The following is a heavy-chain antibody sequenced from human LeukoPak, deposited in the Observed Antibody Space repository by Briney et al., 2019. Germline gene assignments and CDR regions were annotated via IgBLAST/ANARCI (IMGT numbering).Heavy chain of an antibody. Sequence: SQTLSLTCAISGDSVSSDATAWNWIRQSPSRGLEWLGRAYYTSKWITDYAVSVRSRITVNPNTSNNQFSLQLNSVTPEDTAVYYCVRGFWAHGMNVWGPGTTVTVSS. V-gene: IGHV6-1*01. CDR3: VRGFWAHGMNV. CDR2: AYYTSKWIT. D-gene: IGHD3-16*01. J-gene: IGHJ6*02. CDR1: GDSVSSDATA.